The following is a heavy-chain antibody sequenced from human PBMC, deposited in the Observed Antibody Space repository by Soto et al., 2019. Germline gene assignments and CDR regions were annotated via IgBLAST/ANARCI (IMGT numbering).Heavy chain of an antibody. J-gene: IGHJ3*02. D-gene: IGHD3-22*01. CDR1: GGSVSTYY. Sequence: QVQLQESGPGLVKPSETLSLTCTVSGGSVSTYYWSWIRQPPGKGLEWIAYIYYSGSTSYNPSLKGRVNISVDTSKNQFSLKLSSVTAADTAVYYCARTYDDSGPNSGGYGFDIWGQGTMVTVSS. CDR3: ARTYDDSGPNSGGYGFDI. V-gene: IGHV4-59*02. CDR2: IYYSGST.